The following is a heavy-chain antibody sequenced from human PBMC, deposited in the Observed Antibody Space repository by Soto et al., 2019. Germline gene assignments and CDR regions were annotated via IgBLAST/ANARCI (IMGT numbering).Heavy chain of an antibody. CDR3: ARDPSPPDY. CDR1: GYTFASYA. V-gene: IGHV1-18*01. CDR2: ISVYNSNT. J-gene: IGHJ4*02. Sequence: QVQLVQSGAEVKKPGASVKVSCKASGYTFASYAISWMRQAPGQGLEWMGWISVYNSNTNYAQKRPRILTVNTDTSTSTAHMQLRTLRSDDTPVYYCARDPSPPDYWGQGTLVTVSS.